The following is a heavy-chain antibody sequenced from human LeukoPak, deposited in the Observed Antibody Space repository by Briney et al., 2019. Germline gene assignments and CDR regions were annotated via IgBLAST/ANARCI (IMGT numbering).Heavy chain of an antibody. CDR1: GYSFTRYW. CDR3: ARLGSNNYFDP. CDR2: IDPSDSYT. J-gene: IGHJ5*02. Sequence: LWESLKISCKASGYSFTRYWISWVRQMPGKGLEWMGRIDPSDSYTNYSPSFQGHVTISADKSIKTAYLQWSSLKASDTAMYYCARLGSNNYFDPWGQGTLVTVSS. V-gene: IGHV5-10-1*01. D-gene: IGHD7-27*01.